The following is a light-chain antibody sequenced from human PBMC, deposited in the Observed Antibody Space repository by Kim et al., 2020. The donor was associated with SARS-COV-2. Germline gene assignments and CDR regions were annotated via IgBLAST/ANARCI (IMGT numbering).Light chain of an antibody. Sequence: QKVTISCSGSNSNSGNNFVSCYQQLPGAAPKLLIYDDDKRSSGIPDRFSGSKSGTSATLAISGLQTGDEADYVCGTWDFGLTPGAVFGGGTQLTVL. CDR3: GTWDFGLTPGAV. J-gene: IGLJ7*01. CDR1: NSNSGNNF. V-gene: IGLV1-51*01. CDR2: DDD.